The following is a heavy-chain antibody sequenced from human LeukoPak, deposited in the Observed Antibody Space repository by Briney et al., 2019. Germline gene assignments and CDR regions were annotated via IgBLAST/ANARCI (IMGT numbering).Heavy chain of an antibody. CDR3: AKEGMGFTQTAFDY. Sequence: GGSLRLSCAASGFTFSSYAINWVRQAPGKGLEWVSGISGSGGSTYYADSVKGRFTISRGNSKNTLYLQMNSLRGEDTAVYYCAKEGMGFTQTAFDYWGQGTLVTVSS. V-gene: IGHV3-23*01. CDR2: ISGSGGST. CDR1: GFTFSSYA. J-gene: IGHJ4*02. D-gene: IGHD1-14*01.